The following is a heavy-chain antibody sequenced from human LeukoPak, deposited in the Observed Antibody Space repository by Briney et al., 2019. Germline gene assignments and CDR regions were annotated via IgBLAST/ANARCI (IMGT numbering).Heavy chain of an antibody. CDR3: ARDRKSSGYYYVSYYFDY. V-gene: IGHV1-69*04. D-gene: IGHD3-22*01. CDR2: IIPILGIA. Sequence: ASVNVSCKASGGTFSSYAISWVRQAPGQGLEWMGRIIPILGIANYAQKFQGRVTITADKSTSTAYMELSSLRSEDTAVYYCARDRKSSGYYYVSYYFDYWGQGTLVTVSS. CDR1: GGTFSSYA. J-gene: IGHJ4*02.